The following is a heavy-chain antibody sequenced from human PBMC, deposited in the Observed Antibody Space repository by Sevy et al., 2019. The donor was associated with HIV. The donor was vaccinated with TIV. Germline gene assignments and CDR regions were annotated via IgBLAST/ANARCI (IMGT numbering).Heavy chain of an antibody. Sequence: SETLSLTCTVSGGSISSGDYYWSWIRQPPGKGLEWIGCIYYSGSTYYNPSLKSRVTMSVDTSKNNLSLKLTSVTAADTAVYFCARWSYGDYVTYFDYWGQGTLVTVSS. V-gene: IGHV4-30-4*01. CDR1: GGSISSGDYY. J-gene: IGHJ4*02. D-gene: IGHD4-17*01. CDR2: IYYSGST. CDR3: ARWSYGDYVTYFDY.